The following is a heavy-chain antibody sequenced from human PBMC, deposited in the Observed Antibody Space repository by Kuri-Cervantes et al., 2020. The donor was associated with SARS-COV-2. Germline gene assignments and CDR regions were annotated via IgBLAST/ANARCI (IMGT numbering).Heavy chain of an antibody. Sequence: ASVKVSCKASGYTFTSYAMHWVRQAPGQRLEGMGWISAYNGNTNYAQKLQGRVTMTGDTSTSAVYMELSSLGSEDTAVYYCARTVGHWFDPWGQGTLVTVSS. CDR1: GYTFTSYA. V-gene: IGHV1-3*01. D-gene: IGHD2-15*01. J-gene: IGHJ5*02. CDR2: ISAYNGNT. CDR3: ARTVGHWFDP.